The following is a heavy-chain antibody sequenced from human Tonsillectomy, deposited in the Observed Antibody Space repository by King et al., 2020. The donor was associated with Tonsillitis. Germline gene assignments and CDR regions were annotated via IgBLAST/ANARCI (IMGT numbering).Heavy chain of an antibody. D-gene: IGHD3-10*01. CDR3: AKVPLVRGVIIRGYYFDH. CDR1: GFTFSSYA. CDR2: ISGSGGRT. Sequence: QLVQSGGGLVQPGGSLRLSCAASGFTFSSYAMSWVRQAPGKGLEWVSGISGSGGRTYYADSVKGRFTISRDNSKNTLYLQMNSLRAEDTAVYYCAKVPLVRGVIIRGYYFDHWGQGTLVTVSS. J-gene: IGHJ4*02. V-gene: IGHV3-23*04.